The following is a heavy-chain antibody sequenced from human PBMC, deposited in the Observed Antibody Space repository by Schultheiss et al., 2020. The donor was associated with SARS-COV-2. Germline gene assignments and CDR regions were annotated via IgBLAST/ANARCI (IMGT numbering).Heavy chain of an antibody. J-gene: IGHJ4*02. CDR1: GGSISSSSYY. CDR2: IYYSGST. D-gene: IGHD5-24*01. Sequence: SQTLSLTCTVSGGSISSSSYYWGWIRQPPGKGLEWIGYIYYSGSTYYNPSLKSRVTMSVDTSKNQFSLKLSSVTAADTAVYYCARGASGPDGYGSHFDYWGQGTLVTVSS. V-gene: IGHV4-61*05. CDR3: ARGASGPDGYGSHFDY.